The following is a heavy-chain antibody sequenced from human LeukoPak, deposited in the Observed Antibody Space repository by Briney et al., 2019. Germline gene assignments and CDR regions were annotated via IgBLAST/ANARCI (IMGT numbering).Heavy chain of an antibody. CDR2: IYYSGST. CDR3: AAYYYDSSGYYYVGYFDY. Sequence: SETLSLACTVSGGSISSYYWSWIRQPPGKGLEWIGYIYYSGSTNYNPSLKSRVTISVDTSKNQFSLKLSSVTAADTAVYYCAAYYYDSSGYYYVGYFDYWGQGTLVTVSS. CDR1: GGSISSYY. J-gene: IGHJ4*02. V-gene: IGHV4-59*01. D-gene: IGHD3-22*01.